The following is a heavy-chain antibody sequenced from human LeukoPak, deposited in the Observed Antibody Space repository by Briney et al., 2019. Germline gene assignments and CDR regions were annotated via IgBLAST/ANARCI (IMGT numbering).Heavy chain of an antibody. J-gene: IGHJ5*02. CDR2: IYYSGST. D-gene: IGHD2-2*01. V-gene: IGHV4-59*01. CDR1: GGSISSYY. Sequence: SETLSLTCTVSGGSISSYYWSWIRRPPGKGLEWIGYIYYSGSTNYNPSLKSRVTISVDTSKNQFSLKLSSVTAADTAVYYCARVVGPAAGFDPWGQGTLVTVSS. CDR3: ARVVGPAAGFDP.